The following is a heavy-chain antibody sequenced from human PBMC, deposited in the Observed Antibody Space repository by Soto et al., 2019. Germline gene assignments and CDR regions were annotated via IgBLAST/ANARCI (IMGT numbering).Heavy chain of an antibody. CDR3: ARGVKGYSYGLYYFDN. CDR2: ISNSGSDI. CDR1: GFTFSSYS. D-gene: IGHD5-18*01. Sequence: VGSLRLSCAASGFTFSSYSVNWVRQAPGKGLEWVSLISNSGSDIYYADSVKGRFTISRDNAKSSLFLQMNNLRAEDTAVYYCARGVKGYSYGLYYFDNWGQGTLVTVSS. V-gene: IGHV3-21*01. J-gene: IGHJ4*02.